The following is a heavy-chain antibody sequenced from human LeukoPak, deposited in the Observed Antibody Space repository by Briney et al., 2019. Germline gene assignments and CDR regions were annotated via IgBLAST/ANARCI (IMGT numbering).Heavy chain of an antibody. CDR1: GFTFSSYG. V-gene: IGHV3-30*02. Sequence: GGSLRLSCAASGFTFSSYGMHWVRQAPGKGLEWVAVIWYDGSNKYYADSVKGRFTISRDNSKNTLCLQMNSLRAEDTAVYYCAKDYPYYFDYWGQGTLVTVSS. D-gene: IGHD3-16*02. CDR2: IWYDGSNK. CDR3: AKDYPYYFDY. J-gene: IGHJ4*02.